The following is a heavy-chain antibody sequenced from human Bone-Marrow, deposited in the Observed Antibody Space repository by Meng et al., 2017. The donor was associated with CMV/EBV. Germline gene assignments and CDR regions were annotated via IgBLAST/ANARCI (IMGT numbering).Heavy chain of an antibody. CDR2: IKKDGSEK. CDR1: GFTFGDFW. J-gene: IGHJ5*02. CDR3: CRGRYSGA. V-gene: IGHV3-7*01. Sequence: GESLKISCEASGFTFGDFWMNWVRQAPGKGLEWVANIKKDGSEKFYVDSVKGRFTISRDNAKNTLYLQMNSRRADDTAVYYCCRGRYSGAWGQGTPVTVSS. D-gene: IGHD2-21*01.